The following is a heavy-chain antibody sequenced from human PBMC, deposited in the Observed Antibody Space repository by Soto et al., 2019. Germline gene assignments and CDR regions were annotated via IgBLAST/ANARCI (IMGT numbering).Heavy chain of an antibody. J-gene: IGHJ6*04. D-gene: IGHD2-2*02. Sequence: EVQMLESGGGLVQPGGSLRLSCAASGFTLSSYAMNWVRQAPGKGLEWVSAISSSGNGGNTYYADSVKGLFTISRDHSKNTVYLQMNSLRTEDTAVYYCATKEYYTDVWGKGTTVNVSA. CDR2: ISSSGNGGNT. V-gene: IGHV3-23*01. CDR1: GFTLSSYA. CDR3: ATKEYYTDV.